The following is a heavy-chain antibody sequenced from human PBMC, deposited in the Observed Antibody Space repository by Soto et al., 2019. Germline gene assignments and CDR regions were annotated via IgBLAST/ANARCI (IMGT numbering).Heavy chain of an antibody. D-gene: IGHD1-7*01. CDR1: GGSINSYY. J-gene: IGHJ1*01. CDR2: IYYSGST. CDR3: ARATGITGTTTPFQH. V-gene: IGHV4-59*01. Sequence: SETLSLTCTVSGGSINSYYWTWIRQPPGKGLEWIGYIYYSGSTKYNPSLKSRVTISVDTSKNQFSLKLSSVTAADTAVYYCARATGITGTTTPFQHWGQGTLVTVS.